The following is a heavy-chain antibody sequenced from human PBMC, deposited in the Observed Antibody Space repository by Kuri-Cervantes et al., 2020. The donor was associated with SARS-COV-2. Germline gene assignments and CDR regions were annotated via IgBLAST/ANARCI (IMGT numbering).Heavy chain of an antibody. D-gene: IGHD2-2*01. CDR1: GYTFTSYY. CDR3: ARFLDCSSTSCYPSWYFDL. J-gene: IGHJ2*01. CDR2: INPSGGST. Sequence: ASVKVSCKASGYTFTSYYMHWVRQAPGQGLEWMGIINPSGGSTSYAQKFQGRVTMTRDTSTSTAYMELRSLRSDDTAVYYCARFLDCSSTSCYPSWYFDLWGRGTLVTVSS. V-gene: IGHV1-46*01.